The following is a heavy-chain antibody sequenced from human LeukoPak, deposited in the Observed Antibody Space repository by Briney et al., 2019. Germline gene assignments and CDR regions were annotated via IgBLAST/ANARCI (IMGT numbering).Heavy chain of an antibody. D-gene: IGHD3-22*01. Sequence: GGSLRLSCAASGFTFSSYAMSWVRQAPGKGLEWVSAISGSGDNTYYVDSVKGRFTISRDNSKDTLYLQMNSLRAEDTAVYYCAKTRVYDSSGYYFWGQGTMVTVSS. V-gene: IGHV3-23*01. CDR3: AKTRVYDSSGYYF. CDR1: GFTFSSYA. J-gene: IGHJ3*01. CDR2: ISGSGDNT.